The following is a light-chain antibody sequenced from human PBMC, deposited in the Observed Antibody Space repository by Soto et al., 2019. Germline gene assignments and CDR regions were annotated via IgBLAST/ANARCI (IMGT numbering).Light chain of an antibody. Sequence: QSVLTQPASVSGDPGQSITISCPGASSDVGSYDLVSWYQQHPGESPKVMIYEGSKRPSGVSDRFSGSKSRNTASLTISGLRAEDEADYYCCAGAHDDVRFGGGTKLTVL. CDR3: CAGAHDDVR. CDR1: SSDVGSYDL. J-gene: IGLJ3*02. CDR2: EGS. V-gene: IGLV2-23*01.